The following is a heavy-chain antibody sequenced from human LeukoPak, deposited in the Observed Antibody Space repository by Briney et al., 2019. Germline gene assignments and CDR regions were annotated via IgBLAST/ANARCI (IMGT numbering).Heavy chain of an antibody. V-gene: IGHV3-23*01. Sequence: SXCGXXXXRQAPGKGGEGVAGISGSGGRTNYAHSVKALFTIYRDNPKNTLYLQMNRLRAEDTAVYFCAKRGVVIRVILVGFHKEAYYFDSWGQGALVTVSS. CDR2: ISGSGGRT. J-gene: IGHJ4*02. CDR3: AKRGVVIRVILVGFHKEAYYFDS. D-gene: IGHD3-22*01. CDR1: SXCG.